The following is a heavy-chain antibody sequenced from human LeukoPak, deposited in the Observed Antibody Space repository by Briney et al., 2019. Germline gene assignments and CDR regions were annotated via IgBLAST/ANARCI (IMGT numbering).Heavy chain of an antibody. J-gene: IGHJ5*02. Sequence: SETLSLTCTVSGGPISSYYWSWIRQPPGKGLEWIGYIHYSGSTNYNPSLKNRVTISVDTSKNQLSLRLSSVTAADTAVYYCARDRITARQNWFDPWGQGTLVTVSS. V-gene: IGHV4-59*01. CDR2: IHYSGST. CDR1: GGPISSYY. CDR3: ARDRITARQNWFDP. D-gene: IGHD6-6*01.